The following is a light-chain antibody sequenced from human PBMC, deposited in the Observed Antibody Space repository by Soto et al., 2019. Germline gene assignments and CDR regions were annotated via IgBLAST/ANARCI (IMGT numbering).Light chain of an antibody. CDR3: NSYGGTNNYVV. CDR1: RSDVGGYNY. J-gene: IGLJ2*01. Sequence: QSALTQPTSASGSPGQSVTMSCTGTRSDVGGYNYVSWYRQHPGKAPQLIIYDVNKRPSGVPDRFSGSKSGNTDSLTVSGLQAEDEADYFCNSYGGTNNYVVFGGGTQLPVL. V-gene: IGLV2-8*01. CDR2: DVN.